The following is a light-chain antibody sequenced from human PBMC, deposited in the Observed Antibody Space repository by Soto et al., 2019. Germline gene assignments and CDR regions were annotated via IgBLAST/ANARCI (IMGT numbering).Light chain of an antibody. Sequence: EIVMTQSPATLSVSPGERATLSCRASQNIITKLAWYQQKPGQAPRLLIYGASSRATGIPDRFSGSGSGTEFTLTISRLEPEDFAIYYCQQRQYWPPITFGQGTRLEIK. V-gene: IGKV3D-15*01. CDR1: QNIITK. J-gene: IGKJ5*01. CDR3: QQRQYWPPIT. CDR2: GAS.